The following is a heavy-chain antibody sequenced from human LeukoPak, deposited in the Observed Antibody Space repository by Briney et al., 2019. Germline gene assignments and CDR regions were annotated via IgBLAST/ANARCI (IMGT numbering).Heavy chain of an antibody. CDR3: ARLLLSSSFRRPFDY. Sequence: SETLSLTCTVSGGSISSYYWSWIRQPPGKGLEWIGYIYYSGSTNYNPSLKSRVTISVDTSKNQFSLKLGSVTAADTAAYYCARLLLSSSFRRPFDYWGQGTLVTVSS. D-gene: IGHD6-6*01. J-gene: IGHJ4*02. CDR2: IYYSGST. V-gene: IGHV4-59*12. CDR1: GGSISSYY.